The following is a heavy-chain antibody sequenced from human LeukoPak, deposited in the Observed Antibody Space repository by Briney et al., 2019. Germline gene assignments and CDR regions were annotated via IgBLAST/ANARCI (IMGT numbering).Heavy chain of an antibody. J-gene: IGHJ4*02. CDR2: INHSGST. CDR1: GGSISSSNW. CDR3: ARGDSYGLSDY. D-gene: IGHD5-18*01. V-gene: IGHV4-4*02. Sequence: SGTLSLTCAVSGGSISSSNWWSWVRQPPGKGLEWIGEINHSGSTNYNPSLKSRVTISVDTSKNQFSLKLSSVTAADTAVYYCARGDSYGLSDYWGQGTLVTVSS.